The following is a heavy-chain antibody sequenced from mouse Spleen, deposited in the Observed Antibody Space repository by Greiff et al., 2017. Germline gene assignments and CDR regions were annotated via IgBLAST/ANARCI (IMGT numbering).Heavy chain of an antibody. D-gene: IGHD2-4*01. J-gene: IGHJ3*01. CDR3: YYYDYAWFAY. V-gene: IGHV1-64*01. CDR1: GYTFTSYW. Sequence: QVQLQQPGAELVKPGASVKLSCKASGYTFTSYWMHWVKQRPGQGLEWIAMIHPNSGSTNYNEKFKSKATLTVDKSSSTAYMQLSSLTSEDSAVYYCYYYDYAWFAYWGQGTLVTVSA. CDR2: IHPNSGST.